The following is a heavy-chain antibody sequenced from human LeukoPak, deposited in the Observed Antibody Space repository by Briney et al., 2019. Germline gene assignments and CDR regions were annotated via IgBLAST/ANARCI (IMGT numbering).Heavy chain of an antibody. Sequence: GGSLRLSCAASGFTFRSYAMSWVRQAPGKGLEWVSGISGSGGSTYYADSVKGRFTISRDKSRNTLYLQMNSLRAEDTAVYYCARVTLRGYDYWGQGTLVTVSS. CDR3: ARVTLRGYDY. D-gene: IGHD1-1*01. CDR2: ISGSGGST. CDR1: GFTFRSYA. J-gene: IGHJ4*02. V-gene: IGHV3-23*01.